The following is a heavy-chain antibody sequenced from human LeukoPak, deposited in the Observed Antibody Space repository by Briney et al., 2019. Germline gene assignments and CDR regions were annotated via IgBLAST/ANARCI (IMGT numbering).Heavy chain of an antibody. D-gene: IGHD6-19*01. CDR1: GFTFSSYG. CDR2: ISYDGSNK. J-gene: IGHJ4*02. CDR3: AKERGPFSSGWYRENDY. V-gene: IGHV3-30*18. Sequence: GRSLRLSCAASGFTFSSYGMHWVRQAPGKGLEWVAVISYDGSNKYYADSVKGRFTISRDNSKNTLYPQMNSLRAEDTAVYYCAKERGPFSSGWYRENDYWGQGTLVTVSS.